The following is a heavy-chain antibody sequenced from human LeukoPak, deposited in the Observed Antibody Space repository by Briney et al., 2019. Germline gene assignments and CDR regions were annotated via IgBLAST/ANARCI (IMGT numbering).Heavy chain of an antibody. Sequence: GGSLRLSCAISGFIFNTNGMNWVRQSPGKGLEWLATIAGGDESTYYADSVKGRFAISRDNSKNTVFLHMNSLRVEDTAVYYCARGVYWSLDYWGQGTPVTFSS. CDR2: IAGGDEST. CDR3: ARGVYWSLDY. J-gene: IGHJ4*02. D-gene: IGHD1-1*01. V-gene: IGHV3-23*01. CDR1: GFIFNTNG.